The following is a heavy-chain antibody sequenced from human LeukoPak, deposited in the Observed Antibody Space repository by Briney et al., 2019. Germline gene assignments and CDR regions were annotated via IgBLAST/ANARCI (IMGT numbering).Heavy chain of an antibody. CDR3: VRSHYSSGWYGNYYYYGLDV. V-gene: IGHV1-8*01. CDR2: MNPKSGNT. J-gene: IGHJ6*02. D-gene: IGHD6-19*01. CDR1: GYTFTSND. Sequence: ASVKVSCKASGYTFTSNDINWVRQATGQGLEWMGWMNPKSGNTGYAQKFQGRVTMTRNTSISTAYMELSRLRSEDTAVYYCVRSHYSSGWYGNYYYYGLDVWGQGTMVTVSS.